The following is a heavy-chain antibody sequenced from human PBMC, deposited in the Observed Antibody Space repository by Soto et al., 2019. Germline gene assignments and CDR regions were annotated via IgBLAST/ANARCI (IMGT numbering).Heavy chain of an antibody. CDR3: ARRYGASFDY. V-gene: IGHV4-59*01. D-gene: IGHD4-17*01. CDR1: GGSISSYY. J-gene: IGHJ4*02. Sequence: QVQLQESGPGLVKPSETLSLTCTVYGGSISSYYWSWIRQPPGKGLEWIGYIYYSGSTNYNPSLKSRVTISVDTSNNHFSLKLSSVTVADKAVDYCARRYGASFDYWGQGTLVTVSS. CDR2: IYYSGST.